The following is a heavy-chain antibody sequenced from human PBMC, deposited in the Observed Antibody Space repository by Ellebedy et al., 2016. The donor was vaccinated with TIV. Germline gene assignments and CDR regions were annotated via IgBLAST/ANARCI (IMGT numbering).Heavy chain of an antibody. Sequence: GESLKISXAASGFTFSSYAMHWVRRAPGKGLEWVAVISYDGSNKYYADSVKGRFTISRDNSKNTLYLQMNSLRAEDTAVYYCVGGSLQTAMVFLDNYWGQGTLVTVSS. J-gene: IGHJ4*02. V-gene: IGHV3-30-3*01. CDR1: GFTFSSYA. CDR2: ISYDGSNK. D-gene: IGHD5-18*01. CDR3: VGGSLQTAMVFLDNY.